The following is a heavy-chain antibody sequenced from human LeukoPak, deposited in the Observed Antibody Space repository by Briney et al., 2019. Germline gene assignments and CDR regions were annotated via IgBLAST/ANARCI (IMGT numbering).Heavy chain of an antibody. CDR2: IIPIFGTA. Sequence: ASVKVSCKASGGTFSSYAISWVRQGPGQGLEWMGGIIPIFGTANYAQKFQGRVTITTDESTSTAYMEPSSLRSADTAVYYCARGARGPGGHYYDYVWGSYRYHYFDYWGQGTLVTVSS. J-gene: IGHJ4*02. D-gene: IGHD3-16*02. CDR3: ARGARGPGGHYYDYVWGSYRYHYFDY. CDR1: GGTFSSYA. V-gene: IGHV1-69*05.